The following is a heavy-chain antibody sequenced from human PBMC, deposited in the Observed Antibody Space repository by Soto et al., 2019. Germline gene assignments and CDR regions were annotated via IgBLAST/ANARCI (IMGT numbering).Heavy chain of an antibody. J-gene: IGHJ4*02. CDR3: AREAANWNYFDY. CDR2: IYYSGST. D-gene: IGHD1-1*01. CDR1: GCSISSYY. V-gene: IGHV4-59*01. Sequence: SETLSLTCTVSGCSISSYYWSWIRQPPGKGLEWIGYIYYSGSTNYNPSLKSRVTISVDTSKNQFSLKLSSVTAADTAVYYCAREAANWNYFDYWGQGTLVTVSS.